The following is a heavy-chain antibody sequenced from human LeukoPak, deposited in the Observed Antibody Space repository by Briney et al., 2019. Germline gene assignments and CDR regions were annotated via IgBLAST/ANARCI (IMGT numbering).Heavy chain of an antibody. D-gene: IGHD6-13*01. V-gene: IGHV3-30*01. Sequence: GGSLRLSCAASGFTFSSYAMHWVRQAPGKGLEWVAVISYDGSNKYYADSVKGRFTISRDNSKNTLYLQMNSLRAEDTAVYYCARDGYSSSWALDYYYYYMDVWGKGTTVTVSS. CDR2: ISYDGSNK. J-gene: IGHJ6*03. CDR1: GFTFSSYA. CDR3: ARDGYSSSWALDYYYYYMDV.